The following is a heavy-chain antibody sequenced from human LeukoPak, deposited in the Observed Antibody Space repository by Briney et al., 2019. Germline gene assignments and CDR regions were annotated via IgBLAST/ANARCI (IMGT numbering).Heavy chain of an antibody. V-gene: IGHV4-34*01. Sequence: SETLSLTCAVYGGSFSGYYWSWIRQPPGKGLEWSGEINHRGSTNYNTSLKSRVTISVDTSKTQFSLKLSSVTAADTAVYYCASEEVYSSGHPFDYWGQGTLVTVSS. CDR2: INHRGST. CDR1: GGSFSGYY. D-gene: IGHD6-19*01. J-gene: IGHJ4*02. CDR3: ASEEVYSSGHPFDY.